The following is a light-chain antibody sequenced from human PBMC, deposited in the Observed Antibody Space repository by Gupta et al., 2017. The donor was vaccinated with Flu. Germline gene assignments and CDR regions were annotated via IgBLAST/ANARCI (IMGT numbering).Light chain of an antibody. V-gene: IGLV1-44*01. J-gene: IGLJ2*01. CDR1: SSTIASNT. CDR3: AAWDDSLNGVV. CDR2: SNN. Sequence: QSVLPPPPSASGTPGQSVTISCSGSSSTIASNTVNWYQQLPGTAPKLLISSNNQRPSGVPDRFSGSKSGTSASLAISGLQSEDEADYYCAAWDDSLNGVVFGGGTKLTVL.